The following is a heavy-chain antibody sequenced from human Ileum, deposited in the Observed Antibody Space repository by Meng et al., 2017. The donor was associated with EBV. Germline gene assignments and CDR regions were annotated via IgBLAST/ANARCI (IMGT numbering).Heavy chain of an antibody. V-gene: IGHV4-4*02. D-gene: IGHD6-19*01. Sequence: VQLQGSGPGLGEASGTLSLTRAVSGGSISSSNWWSWVRQPPGKGLEWIGEIYHSGSTNYNPSLKSRVTMSVDKSKNQFSLNLSSVTAADTAVYYCARVGQWLPIDYWGQGTLVTVSS. CDR2: IYHSGST. J-gene: IGHJ4*02. CDR3: ARVGQWLPIDY. CDR1: GGSISSSNW.